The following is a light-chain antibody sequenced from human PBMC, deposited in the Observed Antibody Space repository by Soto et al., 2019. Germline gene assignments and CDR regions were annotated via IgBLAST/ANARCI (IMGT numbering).Light chain of an antibody. V-gene: IGKV3-11*01. CDR3: QQRSNWPPT. CDR1: QSVSSY. Sequence: EIVLTQSPATLSLSPGERATLSCRASQSVSSYLAWYQQKPGQAPRLLIYDASNRATGIPARFSGSGSGTDFTLTISSLDPEGFAVYYCQQRSNWPPTFGGGNKVEIK. CDR2: DAS. J-gene: IGKJ4*01.